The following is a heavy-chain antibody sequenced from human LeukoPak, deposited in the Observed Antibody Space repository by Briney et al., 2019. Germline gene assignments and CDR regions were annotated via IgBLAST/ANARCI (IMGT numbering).Heavy chain of an antibody. D-gene: IGHD3-22*01. CDR1: GYTFTSYD. CDR3: ARRSDDYDSSAYYH. J-gene: IGHJ4*02. Sequence: ASVTVSFKTSGYTFTSYDLNWVRQATGQGLEWMGWVNPNSGNTGYAQKFQGRVTMTMDPSISTAYMELSSLRSEDTAVYYCARRSDDYDSSAYYHWGQGTLVTVSS. CDR2: VNPNSGNT. V-gene: IGHV1-8*01.